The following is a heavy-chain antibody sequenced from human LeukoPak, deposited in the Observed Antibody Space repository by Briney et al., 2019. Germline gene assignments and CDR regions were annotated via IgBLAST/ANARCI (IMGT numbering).Heavy chain of an antibody. CDR1: GYTFTGYY. V-gene: IGHV1-2*02. CDR2: INPNSGDT. J-gene: IGHJ4*02. CDR3: ARIKWVAAND. Sequence: ASGRVSCKASGYTFTGYYMHWVRQAPGQGLEWMGWINPNSGDTNYAQNFQDRVTMTRDTSINTAYMELSSLRSDDTAVYYCARIKWVAANDWGQGTLVTVSS. D-gene: IGHD2-15*01.